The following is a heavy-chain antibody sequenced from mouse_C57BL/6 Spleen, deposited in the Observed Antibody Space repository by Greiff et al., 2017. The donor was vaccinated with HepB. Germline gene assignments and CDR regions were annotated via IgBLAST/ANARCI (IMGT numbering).Heavy chain of an antibody. CDR3: ARDYYGSSYAGAMDY. D-gene: IGHD1-1*01. Sequence: VQGVESGPGLVAPSQSLSITCTVSGFSLTSYAISWVRQPPGKGLEWLGVIWTGGGTNYNSALKSRLSISKDNSKSQVFLKMNSLQTDDTARYYCARDYYGSSYAGAMDYWGQGTSVTVSS. CDR1: GFSLTSYA. J-gene: IGHJ4*01. V-gene: IGHV2-9-1*01. CDR2: IWTGGGT.